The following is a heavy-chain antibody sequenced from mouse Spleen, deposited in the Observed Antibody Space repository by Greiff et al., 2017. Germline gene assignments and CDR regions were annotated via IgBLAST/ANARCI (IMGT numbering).Heavy chain of an antibody. Sequence: VQLQQSGPGLVAPSQCLSITCTVSGFSLTSYGVDWVRQSPGKGLEWLGVIWGGGSTNYYSALISRLITRKDNSKSHVFLKMNSLQTDDTAVYCRANTPPRYDAMDYWGQGTSVTVSS. V-gene: IGHV2-6*01. CDR1: GFSLTSYG. CDR3: ANTPPRYDAMDY. J-gene: IGHJ4*01. D-gene: IGHD5-1-1*01. CDR2: IWGGGST.